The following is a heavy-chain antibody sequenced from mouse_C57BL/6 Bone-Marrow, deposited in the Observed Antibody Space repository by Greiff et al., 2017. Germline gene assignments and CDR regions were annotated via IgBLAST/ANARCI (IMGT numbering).Heavy chain of an antibody. J-gene: IGHJ4*01. Sequence: QVQLQQSGAELVKPGASVKMSCKASGYTFTSYWITWVKQRPGQGLEWIGDIYPGSGSTNYNEKFKSQATLTVATSSRTAYMQLSSLPSEDSAVYYWARMGYGMGQWGQGTSVTVSS. CDR2: IYPGSGST. CDR1: GYTFTSYW. CDR3: ARMGYGMGQ. V-gene: IGHV1-55*01.